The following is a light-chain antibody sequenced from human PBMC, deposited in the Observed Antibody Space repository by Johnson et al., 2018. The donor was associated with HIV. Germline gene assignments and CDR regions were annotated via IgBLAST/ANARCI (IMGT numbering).Light chain of an antibody. CDR3: LPGDTGPRTYI. J-gene: IGLJ1*01. Sequence: QSVLTQPPSVSAAPGQKVTISCSGSSSNIGNNYVSWYQQLPGTAPKLLIYENNKRPSGIPDRFSGSKSGTSATLGITGLQTGDEGDYYCLPGDTGPRTYIFGRGTKVTVL. CDR1: SSNIGNNY. CDR2: ENN. V-gene: IGLV1-51*02.